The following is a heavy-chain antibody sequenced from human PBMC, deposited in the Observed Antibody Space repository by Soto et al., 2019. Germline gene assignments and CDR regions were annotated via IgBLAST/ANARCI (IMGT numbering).Heavy chain of an antibody. Sequence: QVQLQESGPGLVKTSETLSLTCTVSGGSISSYYWSWIRQPPGKGLEWIGYIYYSGSTNYNPSLKSRVTISVDTSKNQFSLKLSSVTAADTAVYYCARADYVDTAVFAYWGQGTLVTVSS. CDR1: GGSISSYY. CDR2: IYYSGST. D-gene: IGHD5-18*01. V-gene: IGHV4-59*01. CDR3: ARADYVDTAVFAY. J-gene: IGHJ4*02.